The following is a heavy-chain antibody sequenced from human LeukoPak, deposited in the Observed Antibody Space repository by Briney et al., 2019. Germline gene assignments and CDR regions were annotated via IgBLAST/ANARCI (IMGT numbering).Heavy chain of an antibody. CDR3: APATPGTVGKYYFDY. V-gene: IGHV1-2*02. CDR1: GYTFTGYY. Sequence: GTSVKVSCKTSGYTFTGYYMHWVRQAPGQGPEWMGWINPNSGGTNYAQKFQGRVTMTRDTSISTAYMELSRLSSDDTGVYYCAPATPGTVGKYYFDYWGQGTLVTVSS. CDR2: INPNSGGT. D-gene: IGHD6-13*01. J-gene: IGHJ4*02.